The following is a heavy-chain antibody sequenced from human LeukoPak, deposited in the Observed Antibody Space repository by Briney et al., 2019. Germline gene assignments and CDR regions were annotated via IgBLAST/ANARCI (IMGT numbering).Heavy chain of an antibody. V-gene: IGHV3-30*02. CDR3: AKDPRYSGYDYGHGVDY. D-gene: IGHD5-12*01. CDR2: IRYDGSNK. Sequence: PGGSLRLSCAASGFTFSSYGMPWVRQASGKGLEWVAFIRYDGSNKYYADSVKGRFTISRDNSKNTLYLQMNSLRAEDTAVYYCAKDPRYSGYDYGHGVDYWGQGTLVTVSS. CDR1: GFTFSSYG. J-gene: IGHJ4*02.